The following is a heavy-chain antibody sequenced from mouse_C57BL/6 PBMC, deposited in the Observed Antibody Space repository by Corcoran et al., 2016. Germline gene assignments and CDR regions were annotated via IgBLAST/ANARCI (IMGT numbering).Heavy chain of an antibody. CDR3: ARWGYYGSSYGFDY. J-gene: IGHJ2*01. CDR2: INPNNGGT. V-gene: IGHV1-26*01. Sequence: EVQLQQSGPELVKPGASVKISCKASGYTFTDYYMNWVKQSHGKSLEWIGDINPNNGGTSYNQKFKGKATLTVDKSSSTAYMELRSLTSEDSAVYYCARWGYYGSSYGFDYWGQGTTLTVSS. D-gene: IGHD1-1*01. CDR1: GYTFTDYY.